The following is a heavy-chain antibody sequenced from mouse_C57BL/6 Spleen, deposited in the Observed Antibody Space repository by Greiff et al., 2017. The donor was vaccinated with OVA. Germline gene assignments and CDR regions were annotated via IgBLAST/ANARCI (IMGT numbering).Heavy chain of an antibody. Sequence: QVQLKESGPGLVAPSQSLSITCTVSGFSLTSYAISWVRQPPGKGLEWLGVIWTGGGTNYNSALKSRLSISKDNSKSQVFLKMNRLQTDDTARYSCASDYDYDVGYAMDYWGQGTSVTVSS. D-gene: IGHD2-4*01. V-gene: IGHV2-9-1*01. CDR1: GFSLTSYA. CDR2: IWTGGGT. J-gene: IGHJ4*01. CDR3: ASDYDYDVGYAMDY.